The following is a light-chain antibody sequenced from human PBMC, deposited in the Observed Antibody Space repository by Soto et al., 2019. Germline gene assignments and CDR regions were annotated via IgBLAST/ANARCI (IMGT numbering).Light chain of an antibody. Sequence: QAVVPQEPSLTVSPGGTVTLTCAVYTGAVTSSNYPNWFQQKPGQAPRALIYSTNHKYSWTPARFSGSLLGGQAALTLSGVQPEDEADYYFLLYYGGQLGVFGGGTKLTVL. CDR1: TGAVTSSNY. J-gene: IGLJ2*01. CDR2: STN. V-gene: IGLV7-43*01. CDR3: LLYYGGQLGV.